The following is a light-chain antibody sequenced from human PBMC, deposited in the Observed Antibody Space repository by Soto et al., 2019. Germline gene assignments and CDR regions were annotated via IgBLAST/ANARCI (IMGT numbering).Light chain of an antibody. CDR3: QQSYSTPTPPT. J-gene: IGKJ2*01. CDR2: AAS. CDR1: QSISTH. V-gene: IGKV1-39*01. Sequence: DIQMTQSPSSLSASVGDRVTITCRASQSISTHVNWYQQKPGKAPRLLIYAASILQSGVPSRFSGSGSGTDFTLTISSIKPEDVATYYCQQSYSTPTPPTFGQGTKLEIK.